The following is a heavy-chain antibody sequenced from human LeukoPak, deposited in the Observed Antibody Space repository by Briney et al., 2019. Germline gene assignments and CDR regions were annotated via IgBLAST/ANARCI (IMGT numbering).Heavy chain of an antibody. D-gene: IGHD3-22*01. CDR2: IYYSGST. CDR3: ASGSSGYHDY. Sequence: SETLSLTCTVSGGSISSSSYYWGWIRQPPGKGLEWIGSIYYSGSTYYNPSLKSRVTISVDTSKNQFSLKLSSVTAADTAVYYCASGSSGYHDYWGQGTLVTVSS. V-gene: IGHV4-39*01. J-gene: IGHJ4*02. CDR1: GGSISSSSYY.